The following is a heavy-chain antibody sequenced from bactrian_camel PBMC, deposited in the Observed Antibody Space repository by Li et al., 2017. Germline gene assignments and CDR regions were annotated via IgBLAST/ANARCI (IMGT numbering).Heavy chain of an antibody. D-gene: IGHD6*01. V-gene: IGHV3-2*01. CDR1: GFTFNTYY. Sequence: QLVESGGASVQPGGSLRLSCRASGFTFNTYYMSWVRQAPGKGLEWIGSTYSDASNTYYADSVKGRFAISRDNAKNTVYLEVNSLKSEDTALYYCATDTYGGNWFAIKYNYWGQGTQVTVS. CDR3: ATDTYGGNWFAIKYNY. J-gene: IGHJ4*01. CDR2: TYSDASNT.